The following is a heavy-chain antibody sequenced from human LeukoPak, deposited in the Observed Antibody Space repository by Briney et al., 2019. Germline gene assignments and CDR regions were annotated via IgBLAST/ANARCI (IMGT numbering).Heavy chain of an antibody. Sequence: AGGSLRLTWAASGFTFRTFSMNWVRQAPGKGLERLSYISSGRSPIYYADSVKGRSTISRDDAQNLVYLRMNSLRAEDTAVYYCTYLRTPYYNDKWLDPWGQGALVTVSS. D-gene: IGHD3/OR15-3a*01. CDR1: GFTFRTFS. CDR2: ISSGRSPI. J-gene: IGHJ5*02. CDR3: TYLRTPYYNDKWLDP. V-gene: IGHV3-48*04.